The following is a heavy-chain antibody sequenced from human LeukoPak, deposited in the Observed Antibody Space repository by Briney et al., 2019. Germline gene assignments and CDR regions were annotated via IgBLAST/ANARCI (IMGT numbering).Heavy chain of an antibody. CDR1: GLTFSTSG. CDR2: IGPTGFDR. J-gene: IGHJ4*02. D-gene: IGHD1-14*01. V-gene: IGHV3-21*06. CDR3: ATETNGRHYDY. Sequence: GGSLRLSCTTSGLTFSTSGLNWVRQAPGKGLEWVASIGPTGFDRYHADSIKGRFTISRDNANNFLYLQMDSLRAEDTAVYYCATETNGRHYDYWGQGTLLTVSS.